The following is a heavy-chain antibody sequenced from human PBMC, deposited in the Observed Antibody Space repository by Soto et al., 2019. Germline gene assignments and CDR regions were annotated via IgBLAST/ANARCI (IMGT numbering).Heavy chain of an antibody. Sequence: SETLSLTCTVSGGSISSYYWSWIRQPPGKGLEWIGYIFYSGSTNYNPSLKSRVTISVETSRNQFSLKLSSVTAADTAVYYCARDYGDYVMNIWFDPWGQGTLVTVSS. V-gene: IGHV4-59*01. D-gene: IGHD4-17*01. CDR1: GGSISSYY. J-gene: IGHJ5*02. CDR3: ARDYGDYVMNIWFDP. CDR2: IFYSGST.